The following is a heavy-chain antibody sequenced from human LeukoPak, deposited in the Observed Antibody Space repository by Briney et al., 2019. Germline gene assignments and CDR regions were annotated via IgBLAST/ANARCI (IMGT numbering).Heavy chain of an antibody. D-gene: IGHD2-2*01. CDR1: GGSISSNNW. CDR2: IYSSGST. CDR3: AREGSTNILDY. Sequence: PSETLSLTCAVSGGSISSNNWWNWVRQPPGKGLEWIGYIYSSGSTNYNPSLKSRVTISVDTSKNQFSLKLSSVTAADTAVYYCAREGSTNILDYWGQGTLVTVSS. V-gene: IGHV4-4*02. J-gene: IGHJ4*02.